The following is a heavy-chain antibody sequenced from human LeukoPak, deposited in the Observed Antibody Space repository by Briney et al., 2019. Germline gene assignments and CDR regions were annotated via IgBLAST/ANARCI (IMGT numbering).Heavy chain of an antibody. D-gene: IGHD3-22*01. CDR3: ARVSRRYYYDSSGYLGY. V-gene: IGHV3-21*01. Sequence: PGGSLRLSCAASGFTFRNYGMSWVRQAPGKGLEWVSGMSGSSGDTYYSDSVKGRFTISRDNAKNSLYLQMNSLRAEDTAVYYCARVSRRYYYDSSGYLGYWGQGTLVTVSS. CDR2: MSGSSGDT. J-gene: IGHJ4*02. CDR1: GFTFRNYG.